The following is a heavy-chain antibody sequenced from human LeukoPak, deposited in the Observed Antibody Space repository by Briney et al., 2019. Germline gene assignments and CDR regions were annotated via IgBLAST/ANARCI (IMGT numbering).Heavy chain of an antibody. CDR2: ISSSSSYI. J-gene: IGHJ3*02. CDR3: ARDPAVVTLYAFDI. V-gene: IGHV3-21*04. CDR1: GFTFSSYS. D-gene: IGHD4-23*01. Sequence: GGSLRLSCAASGFTFSSYSMNWVRQAPGKGLEWVSSISSSSSYIYYADSVKGRFTISRDNAKNSLYLQMNSLRAEDTAVYYCARDPAVVTLYAFDIWGQGTMVTVSS.